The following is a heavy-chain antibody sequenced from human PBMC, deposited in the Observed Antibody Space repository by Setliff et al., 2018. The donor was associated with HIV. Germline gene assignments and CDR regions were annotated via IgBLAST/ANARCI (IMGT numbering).Heavy chain of an antibody. Sequence: GGSLRLSCAASGLTFSSYAMSWVRQAPGKGLEWVSRIKGDGSGATYVDSVKGRFSISRDNTKNTLYLQMNSLRPEDTALYYCTKDYHVAATDYWDQGTLVTVSS. V-gene: IGHV3-74*01. CDR2: IKGDGSGA. CDR3: TKDYHVAATDY. CDR1: GLTFSSYA. D-gene: IGHD6-13*01. J-gene: IGHJ4*02.